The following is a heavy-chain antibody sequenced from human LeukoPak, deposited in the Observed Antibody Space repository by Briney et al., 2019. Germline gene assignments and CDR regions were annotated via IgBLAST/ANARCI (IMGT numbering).Heavy chain of an antibody. CDR2: MYLSGTT. V-gene: IGHV4-4*02. CDR1: GDSINSLDL. Sequence: SETLSLTCTVSGDSINSLDLWSWVRQPPGKGLEWIGEMYLSGTTHSNPSVKSRLTISIDKSKNQFFLNLSSVTAADTAVYYCAGLVGRYSSGLYYYYFDYWGQGTLVTVSS. D-gene: IGHD3-22*01. CDR3: AGLVGRYSSGLYYYYFDY. J-gene: IGHJ4*02.